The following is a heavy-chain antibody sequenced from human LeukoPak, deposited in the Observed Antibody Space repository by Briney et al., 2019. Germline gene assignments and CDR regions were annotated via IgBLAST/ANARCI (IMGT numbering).Heavy chain of an antibody. J-gene: IGHJ4*02. V-gene: IGHV3-23*01. Sequence: GGSLRLSCVATGLTFSGCSMSWVRQAPGKGLEWVSAISGSGGSTYYADSVKGRFTISRDNSKNTLYLQMNSLRAEDTAVYYCAKTGVAVAGNAQDYWGQGTLVTVSS. CDR3: AKTGVAVAGNAQDY. CDR2: ISGSGGST. D-gene: IGHD6-19*01. CDR1: GLTFSGCS.